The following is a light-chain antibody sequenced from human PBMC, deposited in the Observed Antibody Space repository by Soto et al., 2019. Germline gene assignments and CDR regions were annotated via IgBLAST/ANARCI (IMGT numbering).Light chain of an antibody. V-gene: IGLV1-44*01. CDR2: SNN. CDR1: NSNIGSNT. Sequence: QPVLTQPPSASGTPGQRVTISCSGSNSNIGSNTVSWYQQLPGRAPTLLIYSNNQRPSGVPDRFSASKSGTSASLAISGLQSEDEADYYCAAWDASVNGYVFGTGTKLTVL. CDR3: AAWDASVNGYV. J-gene: IGLJ1*01.